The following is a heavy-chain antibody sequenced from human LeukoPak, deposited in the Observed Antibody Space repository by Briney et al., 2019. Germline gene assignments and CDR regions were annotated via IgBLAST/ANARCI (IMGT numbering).Heavy chain of an antibody. V-gene: IGHV3-21*05. CDR3: ARDSDSIDY. J-gene: IGHJ4*02. CDR1: GFTFSSYA. Sequence: GGSLRLSCAASGFTFSSYAMSWVRQAPGKGLEWVSYISSSSSYTNYADSVKGRFTISRDNAKNSLYLQMNSLRAEDTAVYYCARDSDSIDYWGQGTLVTVSS. D-gene: IGHD2-15*01. CDR2: ISSSSSYT.